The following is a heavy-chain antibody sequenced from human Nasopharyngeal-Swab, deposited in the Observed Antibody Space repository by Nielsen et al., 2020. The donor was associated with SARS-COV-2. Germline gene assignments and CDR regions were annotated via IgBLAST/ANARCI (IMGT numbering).Heavy chain of an antibody. Sequence: SETLSLTCAVYGGSFSGYYWSWIRQLPGKGLEWIGEINHSGSTNYNPSLKSRVTISVDTSKNQFSLKLSSVTAADTAVYYCARGRGDSSSWYGDYWGQGTLVTVSS. CDR1: GGSFSGYY. D-gene: IGHD6-13*01. V-gene: IGHV4-34*01. CDR2: INHSGST. CDR3: ARGRGDSSSWYGDY. J-gene: IGHJ4*02.